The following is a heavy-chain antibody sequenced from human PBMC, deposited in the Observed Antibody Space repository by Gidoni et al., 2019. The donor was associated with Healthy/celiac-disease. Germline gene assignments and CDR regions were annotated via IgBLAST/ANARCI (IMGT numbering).Heavy chain of an antibody. V-gene: IGHV4-34*01. D-gene: IGHD3-10*01. Sequence: QVQLQQWGAGLLKPSETLSLTCAVSGGSFSGYYWRWIRQPPGKGLEWIGEINHSGSTNYNPSLKSRVTISVDTSKNQFSLKLSSVTAADTAVYYCAQSPLYYYGSGEARYYYYYGMDVWGQGTTVTVSS. J-gene: IGHJ6*02. CDR3: AQSPLYYYGSGEARYYYYYGMDV. CDR1: GGSFSGYY. CDR2: INHSGST.